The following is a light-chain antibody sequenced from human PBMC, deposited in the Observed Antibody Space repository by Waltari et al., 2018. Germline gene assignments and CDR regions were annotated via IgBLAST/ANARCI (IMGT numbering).Light chain of an antibody. CDR3: QQYYSTPYT. Sequence: DIAMTQSPDSLAVSLGERATINCMSSQSVLYSSNNKNYLAWYQQKPGQPPKLLIYWASTRESGVPDRFSGSGSGTDFTLTISSLQAEDVAVYYCQQYYSTPYTFGQGTKLEIK. CDR2: WAS. J-gene: IGKJ2*01. CDR1: QSVLYSSNNKNY. V-gene: IGKV4-1*01.